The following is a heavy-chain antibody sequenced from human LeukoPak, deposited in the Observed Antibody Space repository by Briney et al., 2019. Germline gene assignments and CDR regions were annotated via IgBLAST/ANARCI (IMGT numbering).Heavy chain of an antibody. CDR1: GFTFSSYW. D-gene: IGHD5-18*01. CDR3: ARPEDTVMVSVIGY. J-gene: IGHJ4*02. V-gene: IGHV3-74*01. Sequence: GRSLRLSCAASGFTFSSYWMHWVRQAPGKGLVWVSRINSDGSSTNYADSVKGRFTISRDNAKNTLYLQMNSLRAEDTAVYYCARPEDTVMVSVIGYWGQGTLVTVSS. CDR2: INSDGSST.